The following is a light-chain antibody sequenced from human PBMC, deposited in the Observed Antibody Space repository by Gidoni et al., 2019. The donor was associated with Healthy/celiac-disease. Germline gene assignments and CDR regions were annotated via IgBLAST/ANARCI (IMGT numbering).Light chain of an antibody. CDR3: NSRDSSGNHLGV. CDR1: SIRSYY. CDR2: GKN. V-gene: IGLV3-19*01. J-gene: IGLJ1*01. Sequence: SSELTQDPAVSVDLGQTVRITCQGDSIRSYYARWYQQKPGQAPVLVIYGKNNRPSGIPDRFSGSSSGNTASLTITGAQAEDEADYYCNSRDSSGNHLGVFGTGTKVTVL.